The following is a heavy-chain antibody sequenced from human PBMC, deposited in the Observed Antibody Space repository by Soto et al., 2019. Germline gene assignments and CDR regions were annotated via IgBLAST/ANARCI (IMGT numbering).Heavy chain of an antibody. CDR2: IYYSGST. CDR1: GGSISSYY. V-gene: IGHV4-59*12. J-gene: IGHJ6*03. D-gene: IGHD1-7*01. CDR3: ARDAFGVGVWNYVGYYYMYV. Sequence: TSETMSLTCTVSGGSISSYYGSWIRQPPGKGLEWIGYIYYSGSTNYNPSLKSRVTISVDTSKNQFSLKMSSVTAADTAVYYCARDAFGVGVWNYVGYYYMYVWRKGTTVTVSS.